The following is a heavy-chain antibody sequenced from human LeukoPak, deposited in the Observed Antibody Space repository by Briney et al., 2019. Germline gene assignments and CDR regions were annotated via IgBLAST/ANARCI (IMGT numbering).Heavy chain of an antibody. CDR3: ARAAYYYDSSGSDPAFDI. CDR2: GIA. V-gene: IGHV1-69*04. Sequence: GIANYAQKFQGRVTITADKSTSTAYMELSSLRSEDTAVYYCARAAYYYDSSGSDPAFDIWGQGTMVTVSS. D-gene: IGHD3-22*01. J-gene: IGHJ3*02.